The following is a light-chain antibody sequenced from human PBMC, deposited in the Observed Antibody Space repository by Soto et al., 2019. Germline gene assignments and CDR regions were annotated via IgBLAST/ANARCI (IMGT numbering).Light chain of an antibody. Sequence: VMTHSPATLSLSPWERATLSCTASQSVSSSYLAWYQQKPGQAPRLLIYGASSRATGIPDRFSGSGSGTDFTLTISRLEPEDFAVYYCQQYGSSPWTFGQGTKVDIK. CDR3: QQYGSSPWT. J-gene: IGKJ1*01. V-gene: IGKV3-20*01. CDR2: GAS. CDR1: QSVSSSY.